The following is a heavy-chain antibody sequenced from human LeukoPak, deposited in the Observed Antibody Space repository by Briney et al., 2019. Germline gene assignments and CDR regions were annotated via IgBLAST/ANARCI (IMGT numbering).Heavy chain of an antibody. CDR2: ISGSGGST. J-gene: IGHJ4*02. D-gene: IGHD2-21*02. CDR3: ANSVTGDFDY. Sequence: GSLRLSCAASGFTFDDYAMSWVRQAPGKGLEWVSAISGSGGSTYYADSVKGRFTISRDNSKNTLYLQMNSLRAEDTAVYYCANSVTGDFDYWGQGTLVTVSS. V-gene: IGHV3-23*01. CDR1: GFTFDDYA.